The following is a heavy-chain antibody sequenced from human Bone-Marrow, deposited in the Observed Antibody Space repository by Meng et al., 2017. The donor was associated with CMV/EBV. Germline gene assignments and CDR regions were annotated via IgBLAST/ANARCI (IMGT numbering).Heavy chain of an antibody. D-gene: IGHD6-13*01. J-gene: IGHJ4*02. V-gene: IGHV3-74*01. Sequence: GGSLRLSCAASGFTFSSYWMHWVRQAPGKGLVWVSRINSDGSSTSYADSVKGRFTISRDNAKNTLYLQMNSLRAEDTAVYYCAREGDIEQQLVHWGQGTLVTVSS. CDR1: GFTFSSYW. CDR3: AREGDIEQQLVH. CDR2: INSDGSST.